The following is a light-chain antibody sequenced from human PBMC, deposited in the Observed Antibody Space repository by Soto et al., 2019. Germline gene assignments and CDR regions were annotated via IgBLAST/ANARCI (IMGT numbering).Light chain of an antibody. V-gene: IGLV2-11*01. CDR3: CSYAGSYTHWV. J-gene: IGLJ3*02. Sequence: QSALTQPRSVSGSPGQSVTISCTGTSSDVGAYNYVSWYQKHPGKAPKLMIYDVSKRPSGVPDRFSGSKSGNTASLIISGLQAEDEADYHSCSYAGSYTHWVFGGGTKVTVL. CDR1: SSDVGAYNY. CDR2: DVS.